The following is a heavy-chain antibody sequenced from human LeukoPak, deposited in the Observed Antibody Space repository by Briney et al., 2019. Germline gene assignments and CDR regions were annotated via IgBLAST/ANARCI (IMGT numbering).Heavy chain of an antibody. CDR1: GGSFSGYY. Sequence: SETLSLTCAVYGGSFSGYYWSWIRQPPGKGLEWIGEINHSGSTNYNPSLKSRVTISVDTSKNQFSLKLSFVTAADTAVYYCARGQQQLPGGDWFDPWGQGTLVTVSS. J-gene: IGHJ5*02. D-gene: IGHD6-13*01. V-gene: IGHV4-34*01. CDR2: INHSGST. CDR3: ARGQQQLPGGDWFDP.